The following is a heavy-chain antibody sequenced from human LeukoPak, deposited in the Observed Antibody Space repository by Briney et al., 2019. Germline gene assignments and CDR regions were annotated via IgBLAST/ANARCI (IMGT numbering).Heavy chain of an antibody. CDR2: ISSSSSYI. J-gene: IGHJ2*01. CDR3: ARAGGSSGWDYWYFDL. D-gene: IGHD6-19*01. CDR1: GFTFSSYA. Sequence: GGSLRLSCAASGFTFSSYAMNWVRQAPGKGLEWVSSISSSSSYIYYADSVKGRFTISRDNAKNSLYLQMNSLRAEDTAVYYCARAGGSSGWDYWYFDLWGRGTLVTVSS. V-gene: IGHV3-21*01.